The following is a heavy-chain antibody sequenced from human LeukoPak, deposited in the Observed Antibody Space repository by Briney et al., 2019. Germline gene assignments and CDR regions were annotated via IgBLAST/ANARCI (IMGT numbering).Heavy chain of an antibody. V-gene: IGHV3-53*01. CDR3: ARDHWNYHAFDY. D-gene: IGHD1-7*01. CDR2: LYTGGST. Sequence: GGSLRLSCAATGFLVSDNYMHWLRQAPGKGLEWVSVLYTGGSTYYADSGKGRFTISRDNSKNTLYLQMNSLRVEDTAVYYCARDHWNYHAFDYWGQGTLVTVSS. CDR1: GFLVSDNY. J-gene: IGHJ4*02.